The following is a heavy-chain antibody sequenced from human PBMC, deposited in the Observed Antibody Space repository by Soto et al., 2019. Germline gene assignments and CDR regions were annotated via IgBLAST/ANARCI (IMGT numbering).Heavy chain of an antibody. D-gene: IGHD3-9*01. CDR3: ATDKVAFDM. J-gene: IGHJ3*02. CDR2: INTKTGGT. V-gene: IGHV1-2*02. Sequence: XSVKVTCTASGYFFTGYYIQWVRQAPGQGLEWMGWINTKTGGTKYAQRFQGRVTMTRDTSINTAYMEVSRLRSDDTAVYYCATDKVAFDMWGQGTMVTVSS. CDR1: GYFFTGYY.